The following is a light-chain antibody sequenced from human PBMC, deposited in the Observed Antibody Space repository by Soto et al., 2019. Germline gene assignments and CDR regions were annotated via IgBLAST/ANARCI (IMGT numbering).Light chain of an antibody. CDR3: QQRSNWPLT. CDR2: DAS. CDR1: QRINPY. Sequence: EIVLTQSPATLSLSPGERATLSCRASQRINPYLAWYQQKPGQAPRLLIYDASNRATGIPARFSGSGSGTDFTLTLSSREPEDFAVYYGQQRSNWPLTFGGGTKVEIK. J-gene: IGKJ4*01. V-gene: IGKV3-11*01.